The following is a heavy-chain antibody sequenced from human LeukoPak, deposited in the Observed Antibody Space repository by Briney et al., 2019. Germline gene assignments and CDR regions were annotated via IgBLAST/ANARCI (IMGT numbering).Heavy chain of an antibody. D-gene: IGHD3-22*01. V-gene: IGHV4-59*13. J-gene: IGHJ4*02. Sequence: SETLSLTCTVSGGSISSYYRSWIRQPPGKGLEWIGCTYYSGSTIYSPSLKSRVTISVDTSKNQFSLRLSSVTAADTAVYYCARGAYYPDYWGQGTLVTVSS. CDR1: GGSISSYY. CDR2: TYYSGST. CDR3: ARGAYYPDY.